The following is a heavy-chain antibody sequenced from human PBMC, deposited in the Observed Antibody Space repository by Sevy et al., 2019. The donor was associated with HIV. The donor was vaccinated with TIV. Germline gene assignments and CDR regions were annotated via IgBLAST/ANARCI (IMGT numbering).Heavy chain of an antibody. CDR1: GFTFSDYY. V-gene: IGHV3-7*01. CDR2: VNQHGSQR. CDR3: ARELWPGDY. D-gene: IGHD2-21*01. J-gene: IGHJ4*02. Sequence: GGSLRLSCAASGFTFSDYYMGWVRQAPGKGLEWVANVNQHGSQRHYVGSVKGRFSVSRDNAKNSVYLQMNRLRVDDTGIYYCARELWPGDYWGEGTLVAVSS.